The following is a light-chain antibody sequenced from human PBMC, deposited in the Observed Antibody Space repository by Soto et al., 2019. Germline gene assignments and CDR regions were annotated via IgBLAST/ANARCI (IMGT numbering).Light chain of an antibody. V-gene: IGLV2-8*01. Sequence: QSALTQPPSASGSPGQSVTISCTGTSSDVGAYNYVSWYQQHAGKAPKLVIYEVTKRPSGVPDRFSGSKSANTASLTVSGLQAEDADDYYCSSFASSNPWVFGGGTKLTVL. J-gene: IGLJ3*02. CDR3: SSFASSNPWV. CDR2: EVT. CDR1: SSDVGAYNY.